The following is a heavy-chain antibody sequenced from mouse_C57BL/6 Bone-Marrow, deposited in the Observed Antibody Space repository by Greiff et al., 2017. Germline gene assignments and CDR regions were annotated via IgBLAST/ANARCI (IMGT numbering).Heavy chain of an antibody. V-gene: IGHV5-12*01. J-gene: IGHJ3*01. Sequence: DVKLVESGGGLVQPGGSLKLSCAASGFTFSDYYMYWVRQTPEKRLEWVAYISNGGGSTYYPDTVKGRFTISRDNAKNTLYLQMSRLKSEDTAMYYCARDENGYPFAYWGQGTLVTVSA. CDR3: ARDENGYPFAY. CDR2: ISNGGGST. CDR1: GFTFSDYY. D-gene: IGHD2-2*01.